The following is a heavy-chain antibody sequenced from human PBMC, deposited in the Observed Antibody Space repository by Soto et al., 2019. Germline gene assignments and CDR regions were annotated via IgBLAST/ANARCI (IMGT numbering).Heavy chain of an antibody. CDR3: ATTGDYYDSSGYKI. Sequence: SETLSLTCTGSGGSISSYYWSWIRQPAGKGLEWIGRIYTSGSTNYNPPLKSRVTMSVDTSKNQFSLKLSSVTAADTAVYYCATTGDYYDSSGYKIWGQGTLVTVSS. CDR2: IYTSGST. V-gene: IGHV4-4*07. CDR1: GGSISSYY. J-gene: IGHJ4*02. D-gene: IGHD3-22*01.